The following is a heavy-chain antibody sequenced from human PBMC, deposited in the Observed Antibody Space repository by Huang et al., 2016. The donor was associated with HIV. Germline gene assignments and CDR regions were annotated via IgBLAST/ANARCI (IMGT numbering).Heavy chain of an antibody. CDR2: IDPTSGAI. CDR3: AREAWASGVAHYFDY. Sequence: QVQLVQSGAEVKRPGPSVKVSCKASGYSFTGHSIHWVRQAPGQGLEGMERIDPTSGAIKWASRFQGRVSMTRDKSIGTAYMERSGLRSDDTAVFFCAREAWASGVAHYFDYWGPGTLVTVSS. D-gene: IGHD3-10*01. V-gene: IGHV1-2*06. J-gene: IGHJ4*02. CDR1: GYSFTGHS.